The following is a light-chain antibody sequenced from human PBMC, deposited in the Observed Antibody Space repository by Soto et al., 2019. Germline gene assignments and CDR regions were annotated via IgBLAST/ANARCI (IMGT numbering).Light chain of an antibody. Sequence: DIQFTQPPSSLSASVGDRVTITCRTSQGINDYLNWYQMKPGEAPKLLIYAASALQSGIPSRFSGSASGTEFTLTITSLQPEDFATYYCQQSYNFPRTFGQGTKVDIK. CDR1: QGINDY. J-gene: IGKJ1*01. CDR3: QQSYNFPRT. CDR2: AAS. V-gene: IGKV1-39*01.